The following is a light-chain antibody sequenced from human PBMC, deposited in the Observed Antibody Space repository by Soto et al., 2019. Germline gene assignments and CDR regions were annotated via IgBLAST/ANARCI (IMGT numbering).Light chain of an antibody. Sequence: EMVLTHGRATLSLSPGKRATLSCRASQNISSYLIWYQQKPGQAPRLLIYDVSNRATGIPARFSGSGSGTDFTLTISSLEPGDFAVYYCQQRNDWQVTFGQGTRLEIK. CDR2: DVS. J-gene: IGKJ5*01. CDR3: QQRNDWQVT. V-gene: IGKV3-11*01. CDR1: QNISSY.